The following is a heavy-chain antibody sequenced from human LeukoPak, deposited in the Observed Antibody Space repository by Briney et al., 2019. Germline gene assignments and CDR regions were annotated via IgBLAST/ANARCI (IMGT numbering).Heavy chain of an antibody. CDR3: ARDGRQWLAGDAFDI. D-gene: IGHD6-19*01. V-gene: IGHV4-4*07. Sequence: SETLSLTCTVSGGSISSYYWSWIRQPAGKGLEWIGRIYTSGSTNYNPSLKSRVTMSVDTSKNQFSLELSSVTAADTAVYYCARDGRQWLAGDAFDIWGQGTMVTVSS. CDR1: GGSISSYY. J-gene: IGHJ3*02. CDR2: IYTSGST.